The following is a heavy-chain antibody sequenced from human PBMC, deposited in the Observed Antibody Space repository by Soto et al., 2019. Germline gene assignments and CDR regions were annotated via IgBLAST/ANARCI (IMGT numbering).Heavy chain of an antibody. V-gene: IGHV3-30*18. Sequence: QVQLVESGGGVVQPGRSLRLSCAASGFTFSSYGMHWVRQAPGKGLEWVAVISYDGSNKYYADSVKGRFTISRDNSKNTLYLQMNSLRAEDTAVYYCAKGFKWDKMATILALDAFDIWGQGTMVTVSS. CDR1: GFTFSSYG. CDR3: AKGFKWDKMATILALDAFDI. CDR2: ISYDGSNK. J-gene: IGHJ3*02. D-gene: IGHD5-12*01.